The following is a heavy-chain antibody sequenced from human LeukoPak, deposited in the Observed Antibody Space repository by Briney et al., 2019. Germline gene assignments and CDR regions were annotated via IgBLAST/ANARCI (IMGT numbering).Heavy chain of an antibody. V-gene: IGHV1-2*02. J-gene: IGHJ6*02. Sequence: ASVKVSCKASGGTFSSYAISWVRQAPGQGLEWMGWINPNSGGTSYAQKFQGRVTMTRDTSISTAYMELSRLRSDDTAVYYCASPYCGGDCYYYYGMDVWGQGTTVTVSS. D-gene: IGHD2-21*02. CDR3: ASPYCGGDCYYYYGMDV. CDR2: INPNSGGT. CDR1: GGTFSSYA.